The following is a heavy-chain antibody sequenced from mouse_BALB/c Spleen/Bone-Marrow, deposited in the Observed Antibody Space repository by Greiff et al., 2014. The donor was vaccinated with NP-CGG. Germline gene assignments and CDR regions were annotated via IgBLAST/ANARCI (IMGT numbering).Heavy chain of an antibody. Sequence: VKLMESGPGLVAPSQSLSITCAVSGFSLTSYGVHWVRQPPGKVLEWLGVIWAGGSTNYNSALMSRLSISKDNSKSQVFLKMNSLQTDDTAMYYCARGSYYEGAMDYWGQGTSVTVSS. CDR3: ARGSYYEGAMDY. CDR1: GFSLTSYG. J-gene: IGHJ4*01. D-gene: IGHD1-1*01. V-gene: IGHV2-9*02. CDR2: IWAGGST.